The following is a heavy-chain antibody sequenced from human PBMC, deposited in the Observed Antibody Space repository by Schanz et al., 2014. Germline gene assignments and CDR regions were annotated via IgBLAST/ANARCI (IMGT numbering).Heavy chain of an antibody. V-gene: IGHV3-23*01. Sequence: EMQLLESGGGLAQPGGSLRLSCAASGFTLSNYAMSWVRQAPGKGLEWVSALSEGGGGTHYADSVRGRFTISSDSSKNTLYMQMNSLRAEDTAVYYCAKGRFGELSALDIWGQGTMVTVSS. J-gene: IGHJ3*02. D-gene: IGHD3-10*01. CDR2: LSEGGGGT. CDR1: GFTLSNYA. CDR3: AKGRFGELSALDI.